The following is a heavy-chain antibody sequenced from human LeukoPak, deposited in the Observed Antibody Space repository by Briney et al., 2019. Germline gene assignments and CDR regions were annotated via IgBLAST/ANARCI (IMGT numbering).Heavy chain of an antibody. CDR3: ARDQFKYDAYYYDSSGYSSFDY. CDR2: IIPILGIA. J-gene: IGHJ4*02. Sequence: SVKVSCKASGGTFSSYAISWVRQAPGQGLEWMGRIIPILGIANYAQKFQGRVTTTADKSTSTAYMELSSLRSEDTAVYYCARDQFKYDAYYYDSSGYSSFDYWGQGTLVTVSS. CDR1: GGTFSSYA. D-gene: IGHD3-22*01. V-gene: IGHV1-69*04.